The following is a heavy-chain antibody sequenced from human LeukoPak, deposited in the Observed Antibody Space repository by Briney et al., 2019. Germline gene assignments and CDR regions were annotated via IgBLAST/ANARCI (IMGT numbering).Heavy chain of an antibody. CDR2: IYSDGST. CDR3: ARGYNWNDRLDY. V-gene: IGHV3-53*01. J-gene: IGHJ4*02. CDR1: GFTVSTNY. Sequence: PGGSLRLSCAASGFTVSTNYMDWVRQAPGKGLEWVSVIYSDGSTFYADSVKGRFTISRDNSKNTLYLQMKRLRDEDTAVYYCARGYNWNDRLDYWAREPWSPSPQ. D-gene: IGHD1-1*01.